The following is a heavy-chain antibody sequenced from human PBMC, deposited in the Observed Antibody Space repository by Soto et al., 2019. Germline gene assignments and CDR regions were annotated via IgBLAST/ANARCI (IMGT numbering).Heavy chain of an antibody. Sequence: QVQLVQSGAEVKKPGSAVKVSCKATGGTFSGYAITWVRQAPGQGLERMGGIIPIFGTPKYAQKFQGRVTITADESTSTGFRELSSLRPEDTAVYYCARSHAGSSSLDIYYYYYYGMDVWGQGTTVTVSS. V-gene: IGHV1-69*01. J-gene: IGHJ6*02. CDR3: ARSHAGSSSLDIYYYYYYGMDV. CDR2: IIPIFGTP. CDR1: GGTFSGYA. D-gene: IGHD3-3*02.